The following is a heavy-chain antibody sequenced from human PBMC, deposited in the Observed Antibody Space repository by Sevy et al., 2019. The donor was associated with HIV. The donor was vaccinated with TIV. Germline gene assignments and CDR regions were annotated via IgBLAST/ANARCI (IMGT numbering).Heavy chain of an antibody. D-gene: IGHD3-22*01. CDR2: IKSNTDGGTT. Sequence: GWSLRLSCAASGFTFSNAWMSWVRQAPGKGLEWVGHIKSNTDGGTTDYAAPVKGRFTISRDDSKNTLYLQMNSLKTEDTAVYYCTTDIPRGYYYDSSGYYFLWGQGTLVTVSS. CDR1: GFTFSNAW. V-gene: IGHV3-15*01. J-gene: IGHJ4*02. CDR3: TTDIPRGYYYDSSGYYFL.